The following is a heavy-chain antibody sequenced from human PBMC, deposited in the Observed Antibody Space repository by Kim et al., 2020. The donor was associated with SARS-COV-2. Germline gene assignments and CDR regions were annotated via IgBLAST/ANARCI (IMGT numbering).Heavy chain of an antibody. CDR3: ARDPNRITTVTTGWVF. V-gene: IGHV3-11*04. CDR1: GFTFSNYY. CDR2: ISYGGSIL. D-gene: IGHD4-17*01. Sequence: GGSLRLSCAASGFTFSNYYMRWIRQAPGKGLEWFSYISYGGSILYYADSVKGRFTISRDNAKNSVYLQMNSLRDEDTAVYYCARDPNRITTVTTGWVFWGQGTLVTVSS. J-gene: IGHJ4*02.